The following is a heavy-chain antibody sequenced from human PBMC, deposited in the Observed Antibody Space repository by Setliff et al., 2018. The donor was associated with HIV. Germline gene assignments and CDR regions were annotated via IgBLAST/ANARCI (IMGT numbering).Heavy chain of an antibody. CDR3: GGNGYYSIDY. J-gene: IGHJ4*02. CDR1: NGSISSGTFY. D-gene: IGHD3-22*01. V-gene: IGHV4-61*02. Sequence: SETLSLTCTVSNGSISSGTFYWNWIRQPAGKGLEWIGRINTSGSTNYNPSLKSRVTISVDKSQNQFSLKLNSVTAADTAVYYCGGNGYYSIDYWGQGTLVTVSS. CDR2: INTSGST.